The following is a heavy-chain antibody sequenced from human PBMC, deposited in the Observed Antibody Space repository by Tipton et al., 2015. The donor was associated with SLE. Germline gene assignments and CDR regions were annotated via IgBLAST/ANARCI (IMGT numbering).Heavy chain of an antibody. J-gene: IGHJ5*02. CDR2: ITRRGKT. Sequence: TLSLTCAVHDGSLSNYYWSWFRRPPGRGLEWIGEITRRGKTNYNPSLKSRVTTSVDTSKNQFSLNLRSVTAADTAVYYCARGGTGDGRNPFDPWGQGTLVTVSS. CDR3: ARGGTGDGRNPFDP. D-gene: IGHD4-23*01. V-gene: IGHV4-34*01. CDR1: DGSLSNYY.